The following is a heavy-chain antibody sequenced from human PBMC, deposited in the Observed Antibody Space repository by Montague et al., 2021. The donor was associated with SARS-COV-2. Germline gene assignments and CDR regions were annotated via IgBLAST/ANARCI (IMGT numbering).Heavy chain of an antibody. D-gene: IGHD3-16*01. CDR2: IYNSGPT. V-gene: IGHV4-61*09. Sequence: TLSLTCRVSGASIDTGNHYWTWIRQSAGQGLEWFGNIYNSGPTNYNPSLKSRVTISLDRAKNHFSLLLSSVTAADTATYYCGRDSVSYGLDVWGQGTTVTVSS. CDR3: GRDSVSYGLDV. CDR1: GASIDTGNHY. J-gene: IGHJ6*02.